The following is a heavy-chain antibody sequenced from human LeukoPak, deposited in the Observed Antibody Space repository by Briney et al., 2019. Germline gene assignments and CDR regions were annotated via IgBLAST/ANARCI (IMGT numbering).Heavy chain of an antibody. Sequence: GGSLRLSCAASGFTFSRFWMSWVRQAPGKGLEWVANIKQGGSEKYYVDSVKGRFTISRDNTKNSLYLQMNSLRAEDTAVSYCARDGTYTDYDHDFDIWGQGTLVTVSS. CDR3: ARDGTYTDYDHDFDI. D-gene: IGHD5-12*01. CDR1: GFTFSRFW. CDR2: IKQGGSEK. J-gene: IGHJ4*02. V-gene: IGHV3-7*04.